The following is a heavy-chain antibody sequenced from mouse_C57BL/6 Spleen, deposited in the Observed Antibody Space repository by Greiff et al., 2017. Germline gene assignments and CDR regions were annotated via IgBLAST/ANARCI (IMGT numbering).Heavy chain of an antibody. D-gene: IGHD2-1*01. CDR3: ARERIYYGNYWYFDV. CDR1: GFTFSDYG. Sequence: EVHLVESGGGLVKPGGSLKLSCAASGFTFSDYGMHWVRQAPEKGLEWVAYISSGSSTIYYADTVKGRFTISRDNAKNTLFLQMTSLRSEDTAMYYCARERIYYGNYWYFDVWGTGTTVTVSS. CDR2: ISSGSSTI. V-gene: IGHV5-17*01. J-gene: IGHJ1*03.